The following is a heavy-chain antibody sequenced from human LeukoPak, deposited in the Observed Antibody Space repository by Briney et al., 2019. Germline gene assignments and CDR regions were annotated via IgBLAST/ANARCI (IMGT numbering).Heavy chain of an antibody. D-gene: IGHD6-6*01. CDR2: VSYDGSSQ. CDR3: SSLDH. Sequence: GGSLRLSCAASGFSFSNYGMHWVRQAPGKGLEWVAVVSYDGSSQYYADSVKGRFTISRDNSRNTLFLEMSSLRGEDTAVYYCSSLDHWGQGTLVIVSS. J-gene: IGHJ4*02. CDR1: GFSFSNYG. V-gene: IGHV3-30*03.